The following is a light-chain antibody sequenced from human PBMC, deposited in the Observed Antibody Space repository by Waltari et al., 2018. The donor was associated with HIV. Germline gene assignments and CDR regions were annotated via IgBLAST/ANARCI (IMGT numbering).Light chain of an antibody. CDR1: SSNIGDND. J-gene: IGLJ2*01. V-gene: IGLV1-51*01. CDR3: GTWDSSLTAVV. CDR2: YNS. Sequence: QSVLTQPPSVSAAPGQKVTISCSGSSSNIGDNDVSWYQQLPGTAPKLLIYYNSKRPSGIPDRFSGSKSGTSATLAINRLQTGDEADYYCGTWDSSLTAVVFGGGTKLTVL.